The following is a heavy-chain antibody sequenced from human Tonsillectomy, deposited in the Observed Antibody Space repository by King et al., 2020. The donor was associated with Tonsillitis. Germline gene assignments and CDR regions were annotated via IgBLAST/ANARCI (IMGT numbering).Heavy chain of an antibody. Sequence: QLQESGPGLVKPWETLSLTCTVSGDSISGRGYFWGWIRQPPGKGLEWVAGVYYSGITYYNPSLKSRVTASVDTSKNPFSLHLNSVPAADTAVYYCARQGVPGGNDYWGQGTLVTVSS. CDR1: GDSISGRGYF. D-gene: IGHD2-2*01. V-gene: IGHV4-39*01. CDR2: VYYSGIT. J-gene: IGHJ4*02. CDR3: ARQGVPGGNDY.